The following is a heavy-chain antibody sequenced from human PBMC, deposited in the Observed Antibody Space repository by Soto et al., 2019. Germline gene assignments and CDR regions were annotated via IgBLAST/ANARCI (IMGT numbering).Heavy chain of an antibody. D-gene: IGHD3-9*01. Sequence: SVKVSCKASGYIFTSYGISWVRQAPGQGLEWMGRIIPILGIANYAQKFQGRVTITADKSTSTAYMELSSLRSEDTAVYYCARGLDSYDILTGSLCYWGQGTLVTVSS. J-gene: IGHJ4*02. CDR1: GYIFTSYG. V-gene: IGHV1-69*04. CDR2: IIPILGIA. CDR3: ARGLDSYDILTGSLCY.